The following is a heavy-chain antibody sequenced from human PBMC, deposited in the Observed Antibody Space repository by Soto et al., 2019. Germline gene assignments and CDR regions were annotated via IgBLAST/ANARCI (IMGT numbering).Heavy chain of an antibody. D-gene: IGHD3-22*01. CDR2: SIPIFGTA. CDR3: ARLPYDYYDSSGHHYDY. CDR1: GGTFSMYD. J-gene: IGHJ4*02. Sequence: SVMLSCKASGGTFSMYDISCARQAPGQGIEWMGGSIPIFGTANYAQKFQGRVTITADKSTSTAYMELSSLRSEDTAVYYCARLPYDYYDSSGHHYDYWGQGSLLTATS. V-gene: IGHV1-69*06.